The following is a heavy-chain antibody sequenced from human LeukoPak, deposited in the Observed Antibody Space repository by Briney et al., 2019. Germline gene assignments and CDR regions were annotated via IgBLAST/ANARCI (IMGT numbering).Heavy chain of an antibody. CDR1: GFTFSSYW. D-gene: IGHD6-19*01. Sequence: GGSLRLSCAASGFTFSSYWMHWVRQVPGKGLVWVSRINSDGSSTSYADSVKGRFTISRDNAKNTLYVQMNSLRAEDTAVYFCARDTSSAWYGLIDYWGQGSLVTVSS. CDR2: INSDGSST. V-gene: IGHV3-74*01. CDR3: ARDTSSAWYGLIDY. J-gene: IGHJ4*02.